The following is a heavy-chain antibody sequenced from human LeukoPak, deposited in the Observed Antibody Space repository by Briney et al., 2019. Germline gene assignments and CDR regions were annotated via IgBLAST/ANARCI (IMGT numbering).Heavy chain of an antibody. V-gene: IGHV5-51*01. CDR2: IYPRDSDT. CDR1: GYTFNTYW. Sequence: GESLKISCKASGYTFNTYWIGWVRQMPGKGLEWMGMIYPRDSDTRYSPSVPGQVTISADKSINTAYLQWSSLKASDTAIYYCVRRDAGCDFWGQGTLVTVSS. J-gene: IGHJ4*02. CDR3: VRRDAGCDF. D-gene: IGHD6-19*01.